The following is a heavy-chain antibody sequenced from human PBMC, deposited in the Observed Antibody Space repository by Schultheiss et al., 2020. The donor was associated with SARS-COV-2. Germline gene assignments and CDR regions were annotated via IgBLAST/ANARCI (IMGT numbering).Heavy chain of an antibody. J-gene: IGHJ4*02. CDR3: ARGDYGSGSYYFDY. V-gene: IGHV4-34*01. D-gene: IGHD3-10*01. Sequence: SETLSLTCAVYGGSFSGYYWSWIRQPPGKGLEWIGEINHSGSTNYNPSLKSRVTISVDTSKSHFSLKLSSVTAADTAVYYCARGDYGSGSYYFDYWGQGALVTVSS. CDR1: GGSFSGYY. CDR2: INHSGST.